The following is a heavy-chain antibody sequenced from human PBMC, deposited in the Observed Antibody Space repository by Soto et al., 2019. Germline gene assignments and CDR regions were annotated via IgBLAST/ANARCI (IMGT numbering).Heavy chain of an antibody. CDR2: ISYDGSNK. J-gene: IGHJ4*02. Sequence: GGSLRLSCAASGFTFSSYGTHWVRQAPGKTLEWVAVISYDGSNKYYADSVKGRFTISRDNSKNTLYLQMNSLRAEDTAVYYCAKDLPTYDILAPVFDYWGQGTLVTVSS. CDR3: AKDLPTYDILAPVFDY. V-gene: IGHV3-30*18. D-gene: IGHD3-9*01. CDR1: GFTFSSYG.